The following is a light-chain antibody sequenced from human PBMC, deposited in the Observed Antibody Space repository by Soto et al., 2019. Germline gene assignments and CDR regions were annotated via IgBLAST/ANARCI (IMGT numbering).Light chain of an antibody. CDR3: SSYTTSSHVV. CDR1: SSDVGAYNY. CDR2: DVN. Sequence: QSALTQPASVSGSPGQSIAISCSGTSSDVGAYNYVSWYQQHPGEAPKVMIYDVNYRPSGVSDRFSGSKSGNTASLTISGLQAEDEADYYCSSYTTSSHVVFGGGTKLTVL. V-gene: IGLV2-14*01. J-gene: IGLJ2*01.